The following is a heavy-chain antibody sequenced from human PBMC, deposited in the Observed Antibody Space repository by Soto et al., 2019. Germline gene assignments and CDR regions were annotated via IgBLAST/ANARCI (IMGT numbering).Heavy chain of an antibody. Sequence: PGGSLRLSCTNSGFTFSSYGMYWVRQAPGKGLEWVAVISYDGSNKYYADSVKGRFTISRDTSKNTLYLQMNGLRVEDTAMYYCAKVGGRIVVVVAATLGFDYWGQGTLVTVSS. J-gene: IGHJ4*02. D-gene: IGHD2-15*01. CDR1: GFTFSSYG. V-gene: IGHV3-30*18. CDR3: AKVGGRIVVVVAATLGFDY. CDR2: ISYDGSNK.